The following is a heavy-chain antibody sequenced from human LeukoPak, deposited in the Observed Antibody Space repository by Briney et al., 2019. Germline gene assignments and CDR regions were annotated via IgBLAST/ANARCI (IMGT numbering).Heavy chain of an antibody. J-gene: IGHJ5*02. V-gene: IGHV4-34*01. D-gene: IGHD6-13*01. CDR3: ARDMSSSSWYQVFWFDP. CDR1: GGSFSGYY. CDR2: INHSGST. Sequence: SETLSLTCAVYGGSFSGYYWSWIRQPPGKGLEWIGEINHSGSTNYNPSLKSRVTISVDTSKNQFSLKLSSVTAADTAVYYCARDMSSSSWYQVFWFDPWGQGTLVTVSS.